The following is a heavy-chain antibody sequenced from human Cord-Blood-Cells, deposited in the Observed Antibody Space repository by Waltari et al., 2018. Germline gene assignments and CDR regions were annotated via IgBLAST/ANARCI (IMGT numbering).Heavy chain of an antibody. V-gene: IGHV4-4*07. CDR2: IYTSGST. D-gene: IGHD3-10*01. Sequence: QVQLQESGPGLVKPSETLSLTCTVSGGSISSYYWSWIRQPAGKGLEWIGRIYTSGSTNYNPSLESRVTMSVDTSKNQFSLKLSSVTAADTAVYYCARGITMVRGVTGWFDPWGQGTLVTVSS. J-gene: IGHJ5*02. CDR3: ARGITMVRGVTGWFDP. CDR1: GGSISSYY.